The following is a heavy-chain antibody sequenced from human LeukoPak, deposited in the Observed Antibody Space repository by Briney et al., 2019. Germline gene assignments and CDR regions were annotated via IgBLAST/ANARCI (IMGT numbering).Heavy chain of an antibody. CDR3: TRAPYCGGDCHRN. CDR1: GFTFGDYA. V-gene: IGHV3-49*04. CDR2: ITSSAYGGTT. Sequence: GGSLRLSCTTSGFTFGDYAMSWVRQAPGMGLEWVGFITSSAYGGTTAYAASVKGRFTISRDDSKNIAYLQMNSLETEDTAVYYCTRAPYCGGDCHRNWGQGTLVTVSS. D-gene: IGHD2-21*02. J-gene: IGHJ4*02.